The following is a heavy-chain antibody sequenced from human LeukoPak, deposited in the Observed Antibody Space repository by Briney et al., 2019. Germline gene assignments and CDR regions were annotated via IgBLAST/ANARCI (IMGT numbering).Heavy chain of an antibody. CDR2: INHSGST. Sequence: PSETLSLTCAVYGGSFSGYYWSWIRQPPGKGLEWIGEINHSGSTNYNPSLKSRVTISVDTSKNQFSLKLSSVTAADTAVYYCARMRSYCCSTSCYGNWFDPWGQGTLVTVSS. CDR3: ARMRSYCCSTSCYGNWFDP. CDR1: GGSFSGYY. D-gene: IGHD2-2*01. J-gene: IGHJ5*02. V-gene: IGHV4-34*01.